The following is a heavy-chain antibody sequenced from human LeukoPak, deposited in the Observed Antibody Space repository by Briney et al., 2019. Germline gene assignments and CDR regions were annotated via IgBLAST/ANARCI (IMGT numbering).Heavy chain of an antibody. CDR1: GGSISSSSYY. CDR3: ARHDKIFGVVIPPSFDY. D-gene: IGHD3-3*01. J-gene: IGHJ4*02. V-gene: IGHV4-39*01. CDR2: IYYSGST. Sequence: SETLSLTCTVSGGSISSSSYYWGWIRRPPGKGLEWIGSIYYSGSTYYNPSLKSRVTISVDTSKNQFSLKLSSVTAADTAVYYCARHDKIFGVVIPPSFDYWGQGTPVTVSS.